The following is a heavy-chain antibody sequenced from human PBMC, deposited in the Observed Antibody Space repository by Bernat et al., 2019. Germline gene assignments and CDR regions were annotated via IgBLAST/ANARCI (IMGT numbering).Heavy chain of an antibody. J-gene: IGHJ4*02. Sequence: QVQLVESGGGVVQPGRSLRLSCAASGFTFSSYGMHWVRQAPGKGLEWVAVISYDGSNKYYADSVKGRFTISRDNSKNTLYLQMNSLRAEDTAVYYCAKDSGGSGSYSLSFDYWGQGTLVTVSS. D-gene: IGHD3-10*01. CDR2: ISYDGSNK. CDR1: GFTFSSYG. V-gene: IGHV3-30*18. CDR3: AKDSGGSGSYSLSFDY.